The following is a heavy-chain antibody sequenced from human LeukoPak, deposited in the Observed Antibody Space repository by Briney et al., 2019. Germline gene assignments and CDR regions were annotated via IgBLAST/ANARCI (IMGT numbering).Heavy chain of an antibody. CDR3: AKDLLAYYEILTGESTAVVSLGT. CDR2: IYSGGST. D-gene: IGHD3-9*01. CDR1: GFTVSSNY. J-gene: IGHJ5*01. Sequence: GGSLRLSCAASGFTVSSNYMSRVRQAPGKGLEWVSVIYSGGSTYYADSVKGRFTISRDNSKNTLYLQMNSLRAEDTAVYYCAKDLLAYYEILTGESTAVVSLGTWGQGTLVSV. V-gene: IGHV3-53*01.